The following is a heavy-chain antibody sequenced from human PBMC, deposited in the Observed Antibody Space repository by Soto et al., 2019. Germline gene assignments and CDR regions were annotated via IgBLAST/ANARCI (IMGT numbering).Heavy chain of an antibody. CDR3: TTNSAYALDY. Sequence: SETLCLTCTLASGSVTNNNWRSWLRQSAGEGLEWIGEVHDKGGTSYNPSLESLVTISVDKSKNGFSLELDSVTAADTAMYYCTTNSAYALDYWGQGTLVTVSS. CDR1: SGSVTNNNW. CDR2: VHDKGGT. D-gene: IGHD1-1*01. J-gene: IGHJ4*02. V-gene: IGHV4-4*02.